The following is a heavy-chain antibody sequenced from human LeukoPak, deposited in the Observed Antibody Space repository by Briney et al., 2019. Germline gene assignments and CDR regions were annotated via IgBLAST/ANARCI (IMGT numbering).Heavy chain of an antibody. D-gene: IGHD3-10*01. CDR1: GYTLTELS. Sequence: ASVKVSCKVSGYTLTELSMHWVRQAPGKGLEWMGGFDPEDGETIYAQKFQGRVTMTEDTSTDTAYMELSSLRSGDTAVYYCATDPGRLYYYGSGSYNGFDYWGQGTLVTVSS. V-gene: IGHV1-24*01. CDR2: FDPEDGET. J-gene: IGHJ4*02. CDR3: ATDPGRLYYYGSGSYNGFDY.